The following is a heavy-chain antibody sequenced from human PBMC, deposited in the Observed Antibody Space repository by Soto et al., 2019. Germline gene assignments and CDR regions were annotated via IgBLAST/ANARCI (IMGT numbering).Heavy chain of an antibody. CDR3: ARDLAAAGTGAFDY. CDR1: GGTFSSYA. D-gene: IGHD6-13*01. V-gene: IGHV1-69*01. J-gene: IGHJ4*02. CDR2: IIPIFGTA. Sequence: QVQLVQSGAEVKKPGSSVKVSCKASGGTFSSYAISWVRQAPGQGLEWMGGIIPIFGTANYAQKFQGRIMVSVDESTSTAYMELSSLRSEVTAVYCCARDLAAAGTGAFDYWGQGTLVTVSS.